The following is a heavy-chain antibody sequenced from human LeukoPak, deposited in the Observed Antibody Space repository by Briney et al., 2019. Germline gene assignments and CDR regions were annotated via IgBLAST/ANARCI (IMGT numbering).Heavy chain of an antibody. V-gene: IGHV4-34*01. CDR3: ATTNVLLWFGELSKTAYFDY. J-gene: IGHJ4*02. Sequence: PSETLSLTCAVYGGFFSGYYWSWIRQPPGKGLEWIGEINHSGSTNYNPSLKSRVTISVDTSKNQFSLKLSSVTAADTAVYYCATTNVLLWFGELSKTAYFDYWGQGTLVTVSS. CDR2: INHSGST. CDR1: GGFFSGYY. D-gene: IGHD3-10*01.